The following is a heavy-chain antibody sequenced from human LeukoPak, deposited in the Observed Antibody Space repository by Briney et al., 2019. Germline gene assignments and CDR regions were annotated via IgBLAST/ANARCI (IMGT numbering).Heavy chain of an antibody. CDR2: ISYDGTNK. J-gene: IGHJ6*02. D-gene: IGHD1-26*01. CDR3: ATDLGSLVGGPPEAMDV. V-gene: IGHV3-30*03. CDR1: GFTFSNYG. Sequence: GGSLRLSCAVSGFTFSNYGMHWVRQPPGKGLEWMTFISYDGTNKDYADSVKGRFTVSRDNSKNTLYLQMNSLRTEDTAVYYCATDLGSLVGGPPEAMDVWGQGTTVTMSS.